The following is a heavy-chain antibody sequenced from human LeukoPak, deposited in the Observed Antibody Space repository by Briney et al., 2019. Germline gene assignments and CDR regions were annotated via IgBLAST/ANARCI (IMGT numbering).Heavy chain of an antibody. CDR2: ISGSGDNT. CDR3: AKETSSGNFVTIDC. D-gene: IGHD1-26*01. V-gene: IGHV3-23*01. Sequence: GGSLRLSCAASGFTFSSYAMSWVRQAPGKGLEWVSVISGSGDNTYYADSVKGRFTIFRDNSKNTLFLQMNSLRADDTAVYYCAKETSSGNFVTIDCWGQGALVTVSS. CDR1: GFTFSSYA. J-gene: IGHJ4*02.